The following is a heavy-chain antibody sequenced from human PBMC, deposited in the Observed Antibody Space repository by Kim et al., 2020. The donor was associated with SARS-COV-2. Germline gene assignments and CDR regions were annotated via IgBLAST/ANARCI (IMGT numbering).Heavy chain of an antibody. V-gene: IGHV1-18*01. Sequence: NPNYAQKFQGRVTMTTDTSTSTVYMELRSLRSDDTAVIYCARMTGYDFIDYWGQGTLVTVSS. J-gene: IGHJ4*02. CDR3: ARMTGYDFIDY. D-gene: IGHD3-3*01. CDR2: NP.